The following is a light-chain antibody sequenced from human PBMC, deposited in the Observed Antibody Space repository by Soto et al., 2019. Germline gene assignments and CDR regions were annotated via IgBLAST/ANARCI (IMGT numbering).Light chain of an antibody. Sequence: AIRMTQSPSSFSASTGDRVTITCRASQGISSYLAWYQQKPGKARKLLIYAASTLQSGVPSRFSGSGSGTDFTLTISCLQSEDFATYYCQQYYSYPHTFGQGTKVEIK. V-gene: IGKV1-8*01. CDR2: AAS. CDR3: QQYYSYPHT. J-gene: IGKJ1*01. CDR1: QGISSY.